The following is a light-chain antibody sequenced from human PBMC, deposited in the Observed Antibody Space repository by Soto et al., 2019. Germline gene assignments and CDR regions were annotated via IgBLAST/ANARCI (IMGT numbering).Light chain of an antibody. V-gene: IGLV2-8*01. CDR1: SIDVGAYTY. CDR2: GVT. J-gene: IGLJ1*01. Sequence: SVLAHPPSASGSPGQSLTIACRGTSIDVGAYTYVSWYQQHPGKAPKAMIYGVTERPSGVPDRFSGSKSGNTASLTVSGLQTEDEAYYYCSSYAGSNNYVFGTGTKVTVL. CDR3: SSYAGSNNYV.